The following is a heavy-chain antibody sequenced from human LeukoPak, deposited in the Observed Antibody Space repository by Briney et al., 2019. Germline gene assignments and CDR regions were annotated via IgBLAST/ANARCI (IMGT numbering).Heavy chain of an antibody. CDR1: GGSISSYY. CDR2: IYYSGST. V-gene: IGHV4-59*01. Sequence: PSETLSLTCTVSGGSISSYYWSWIRQPPGKGLEWIGYIYYSGSTNYNPSLKSRVTISVDTSKNQFSLKLSSVTAADTAVYYCASSKPYYDILTGYSWGFDYWGQGTLVTVSS. CDR3: ASSKPYYDILTGYSWGFDY. J-gene: IGHJ4*02. D-gene: IGHD3-9*01.